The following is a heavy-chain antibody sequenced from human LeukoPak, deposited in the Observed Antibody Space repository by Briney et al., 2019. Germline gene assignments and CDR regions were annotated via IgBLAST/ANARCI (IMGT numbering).Heavy chain of an antibody. J-gene: IGHJ4*02. CDR1: GFTLSAHY. Sequence: GGSLRLSCAASGFTLSAHYMDWVRQAPGKGLEWVGRIRNKDNKYIIEYAASVKGSFTISRDDSKNKLYLQMNSLKTEDTAVYYCARVGNCLDYWGQGTLVIVSS. D-gene: IGHD1-26*01. V-gene: IGHV3-72*01. CDR2: IRNKDNKYII. CDR3: ARVGNCLDY.